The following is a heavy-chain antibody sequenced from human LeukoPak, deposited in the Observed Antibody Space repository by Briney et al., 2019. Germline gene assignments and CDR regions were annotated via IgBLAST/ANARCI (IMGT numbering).Heavy chain of an antibody. D-gene: IGHD3-10*01. CDR2: ISGSGGTT. CDR1: GFTFSSYA. V-gene: IGHV3-23*01. Sequence: PGGSLRLSCAACGFTFSSYAMSWVRQAPGKGLEWVSAISGSGGTTYYADSVKGRFTISRDNSKNTLYLQMNSLRAEDTAVCYCAKRAVYYGSGSYYTESALDIWGQGTMVTVSS. CDR3: AKRAVYYGSGSYYTESALDI. J-gene: IGHJ3*02.